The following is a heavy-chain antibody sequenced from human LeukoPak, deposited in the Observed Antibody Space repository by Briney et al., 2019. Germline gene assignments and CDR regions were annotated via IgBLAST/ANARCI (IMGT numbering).Heavy chain of an antibody. V-gene: IGHV3-53*01. J-gene: IGHJ6*04. CDR3: ARNPSYCSGGSCYYFYGMDV. CDR1: GFTVSSNY. D-gene: IGHD2-15*01. CDR2: IYSGGST. Sequence: GGSLRLSCAAYGFTVSSNYMSWDRQAPGKGLEWVSVIYSGGSTYYADSVKGRFTISRDNSKNTLYLQMNSLRAEDTAVYYCARNPSYCSGGSCYYFYGMDVWGKGTTVTVSS.